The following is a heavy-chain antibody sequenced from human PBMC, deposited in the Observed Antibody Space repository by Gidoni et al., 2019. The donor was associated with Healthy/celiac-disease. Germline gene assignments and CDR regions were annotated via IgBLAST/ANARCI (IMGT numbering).Heavy chain of an antibody. J-gene: IGHJ2*01. Sequence: QVQLQASGPGLVKPSETLSLTCAVSGYSISSGYYWGWIRQPPGKGLEWIGSIYHSGSTYYNPSLKSRVTISVDTSKNQFSLKLSSVTAADTAVYYCARVRTTLWYFDLWGRGTLVTVSS. CDR2: IYHSGST. CDR1: GYSISSGYY. V-gene: IGHV4-38-2*01. D-gene: IGHD1-1*01. CDR3: ARVRTTLWYFDL.